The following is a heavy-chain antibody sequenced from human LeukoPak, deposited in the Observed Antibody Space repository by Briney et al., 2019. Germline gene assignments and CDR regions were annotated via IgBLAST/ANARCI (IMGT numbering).Heavy chain of an antibody. CDR3: VRESITGDRDFDC. D-gene: IGHD7-27*01. Sequence: GGSLRLSCAASGFTFSSYRMNWVRQAAGRGLEWLSYISSCCRTIYYADSVRGRFTISRDNAKNSLSFQMKSLRVDDTAVYYCVRESITGDRDFDCWGQGTLITVSS. V-gene: IGHV3-48*01. CDR1: GFTFSSYR. CDR2: ISSCCRTI. J-gene: IGHJ4*02.